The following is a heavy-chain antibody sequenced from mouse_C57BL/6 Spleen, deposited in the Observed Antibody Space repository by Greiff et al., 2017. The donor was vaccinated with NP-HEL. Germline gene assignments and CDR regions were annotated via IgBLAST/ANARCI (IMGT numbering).Heavy chain of an antibody. D-gene: IGHD1-1*01. J-gene: IGHJ4*01. CDR2: INPSSGYT. Sequence: QVQLQQSGADLARPGASVKMSCKASGYTFTSYTMHWVKQRPGQGLEWIGYINPSSGYTKYNQKFKDKATLTADQSSSTAYMQLSSLTSEDSAVYYCARGGFYYGSREAAMDYWGQGTSVTVSS. CDR1: GYTFTSYT. CDR3: ARGGFYYGSREAAMDY. V-gene: IGHV1-4*01.